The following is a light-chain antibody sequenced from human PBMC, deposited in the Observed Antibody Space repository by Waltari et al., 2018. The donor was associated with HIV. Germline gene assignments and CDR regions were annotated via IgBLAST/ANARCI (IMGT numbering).Light chain of an antibody. CDR2: EVS. J-gene: IGLJ1*01. Sequence: QSALTQPASVSGSPGQSITISCTGTSSDVGSYNLVSWYQQHPGKAPKLMIYEVSKRPSGGSNRFAGSKSGNTDSLTIAGLQAEDEADYYCRSYAGSSTYVFGTGTKVTVL. CDR1: SSDVGSYNL. CDR3: RSYAGSSTYV. V-gene: IGLV2-23*02.